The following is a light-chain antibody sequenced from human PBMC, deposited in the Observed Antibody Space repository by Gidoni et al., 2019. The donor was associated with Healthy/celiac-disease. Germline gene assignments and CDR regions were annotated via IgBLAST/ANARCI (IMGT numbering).Light chain of an antibody. J-gene: IGLJ2*01. CDR1: SSNIGAGYD. V-gene: IGLV1-40*01. CDR3: QSYDSSLSGYVV. Sequence: QSVLTQPPSVSGAPGQRVTIPCTGSSSNIGAGYDVHWYQQLPGTAPKLLLYGTSNRPSGVPDRFSGSKSGTSASLAITGLQAEDEADYYCQSYDSSLSGYVVFGGGTKLTVL. CDR2: GTS.